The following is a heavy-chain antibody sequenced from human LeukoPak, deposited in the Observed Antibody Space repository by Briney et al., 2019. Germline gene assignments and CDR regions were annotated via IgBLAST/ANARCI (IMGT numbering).Heavy chain of an antibody. CDR1: GGSISSGDYY. Sequence: SETLSLTCTVSGGSISSGDYYWSWIRQPPGKGLEWIGYIYYSGSTYYNPSLKSRVTISVDTSKNQFSLKLSSVTAADTAVYYCARSHYDWSDAFDIWGQGTMVTVSS. V-gene: IGHV4-30-4*01. D-gene: IGHD3-3*01. J-gene: IGHJ3*02. CDR2: IYYSGST. CDR3: ARSHYDWSDAFDI.